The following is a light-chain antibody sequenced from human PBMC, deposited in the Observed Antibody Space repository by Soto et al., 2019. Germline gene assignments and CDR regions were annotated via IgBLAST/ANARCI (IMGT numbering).Light chain of an antibody. Sequence: EIVLTQSPGTLSLSPGERATLSCRASQSVSVNSLAWYQQKVGQAPRLLIYAASSRSTGVPDRFSGNGSGTDFHLTISSLESDDSAVYYCQQYCGSPFTFGPGTKLYIK. J-gene: IGKJ3*01. CDR3: QQYCGSPFT. V-gene: IGKV3-20*01. CDR1: QSVSVNS. CDR2: AAS.